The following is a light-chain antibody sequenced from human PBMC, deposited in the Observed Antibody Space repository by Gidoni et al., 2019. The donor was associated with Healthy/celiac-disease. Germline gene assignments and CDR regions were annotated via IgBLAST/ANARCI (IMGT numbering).Light chain of an antibody. CDR3: QQKYGTPLT. V-gene: IGKV1-39*01. CDR1: QRISSH. CDR2: AAS. J-gene: IGKJ4*01. Sequence: DIQMTQFPSTLSASVGDRVTITCRASQRISSHLNWYQQKPGNAPKLLIYAASSLQGGGPSRISGSGSWTEFTLTISSMQPEDFATDYYQQKYGTPLTFGGGTKVEIK.